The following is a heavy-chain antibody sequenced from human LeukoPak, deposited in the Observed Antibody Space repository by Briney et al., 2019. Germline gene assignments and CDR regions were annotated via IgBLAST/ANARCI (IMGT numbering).Heavy chain of an antibody. CDR3: AKAASSSWPSYYYGMDV. J-gene: IGHJ6*02. CDR1: GFTFSSYG. CDR2: ISYDGSNK. Sequence: GRSLRLSCATSGFTFSSYGMHWVRQAPGKGLEWVEVISYDGSNKYYADSVKGRFTISRDNSKNTLYLQMNSLRAEDTAVYYCAKAASSSWPSYYYGMDVWGQGTTVTVSS. D-gene: IGHD6-13*01. V-gene: IGHV3-30*18.